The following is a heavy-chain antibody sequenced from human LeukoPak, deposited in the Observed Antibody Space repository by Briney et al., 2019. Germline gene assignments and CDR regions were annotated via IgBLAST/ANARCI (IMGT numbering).Heavy chain of an antibody. D-gene: IGHD4-11*01. J-gene: IGHJ6*02. Sequence: GGSLRLSCAASGFTFDDYAMHWVRQAPGKGLKWVSGISWNSGSIGYADSVKGRFTISRDNSKNTLYLQMNSLRAEDTAVYYCAKDLQTYYYYYGMDVWGQGTTVTVSS. CDR1: GFTFDDYA. V-gene: IGHV3-9*01. CDR2: ISWNSGSI. CDR3: AKDLQTYYYYYGMDV.